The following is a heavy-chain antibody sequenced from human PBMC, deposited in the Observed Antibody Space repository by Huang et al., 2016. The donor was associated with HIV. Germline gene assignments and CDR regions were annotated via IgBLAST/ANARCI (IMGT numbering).Heavy chain of an antibody. CDR2: IKTDGSEK. V-gene: IGHV3-7*01. J-gene: IGHJ4*02. CDR1: GFTFNSYG. Sequence: EVQLVESGGGLVQPGGSLRLSCAASGFTFNSYGMSWVRQAPGRGVGGVAGIKTDGSEKSYVDSVKGRFTISRDNAKNSLYLQMNSLRAEDTAVYYCVRLLDHTGDYWGQGTLVTVSS. CDR3: VRLLDHTGDY. D-gene: IGHD1-26*01.